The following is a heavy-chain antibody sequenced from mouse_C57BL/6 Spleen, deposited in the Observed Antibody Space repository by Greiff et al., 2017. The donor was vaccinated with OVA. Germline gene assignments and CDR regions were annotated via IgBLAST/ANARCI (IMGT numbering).Heavy chain of an antibody. CDR3: ARVLGDYAMDY. V-gene: IGHV5-4*01. Sequence: EVQLVESGGGLVKPGGSLKLSCAASGFTFSSYAMSWVRQTPEKRLEWVATISDGGSYTYYPDNVKGRFTISRDNAKNNLYLQMSHLKSEDTAMYYCARVLGDYAMDYWGQGTSVTVSS. J-gene: IGHJ4*01. CDR2: ISDGGSYT. D-gene: IGHD4-1*01. CDR1: GFTFSSYA.